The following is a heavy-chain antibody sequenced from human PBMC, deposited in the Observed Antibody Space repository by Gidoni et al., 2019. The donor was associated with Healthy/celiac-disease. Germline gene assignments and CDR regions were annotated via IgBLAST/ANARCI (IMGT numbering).Heavy chain of an antibody. J-gene: IGHJ6*02. V-gene: IGHV1-69*01. D-gene: IGHD3-3*01. CDR1: GGTFSSAA. CDR3: ARDSSYYDFCSGTGGYYYYGMDV. CDR2: IIPIFVTA. Sequence: QVQLVQSGAEVKKPRSSVKVSCKASGGTFSSAASGWVGQSPGQGLEWVGGIIPIFVTANYAQKFQGSVTITADDSTSTAYMELSSLRFEYTAVYYCARDSSYYDFCSGTGGYYYYGMDVWGQGTTVTVSS.